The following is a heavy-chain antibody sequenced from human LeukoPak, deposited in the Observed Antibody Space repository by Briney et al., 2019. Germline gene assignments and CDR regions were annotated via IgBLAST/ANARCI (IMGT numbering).Heavy chain of an antibody. V-gene: IGHV4-61*02. J-gene: IGHJ4*02. Sequence: TLSLTCTVSGDSISSSSSDYWSWLRQPAGEGLECIGRTHTSGRTNYKPSLKSPVTISVDTSKNQFSLQLSSVTAADTAVYYCARHHYQLSALDYWGQGTLVTVSS. CDR3: ARHHYQLSALDY. CDR1: GDSISSSSSDY. CDR2: THTSGRT. D-gene: IGHD2-2*01.